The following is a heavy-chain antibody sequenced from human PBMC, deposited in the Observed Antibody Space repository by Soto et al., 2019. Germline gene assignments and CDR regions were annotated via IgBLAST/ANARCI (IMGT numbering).Heavy chain of an antibody. Sequence: GGSLRLSCGASGFTFSSYSMNWFRQAPGKGLEWLSYISPSSSTIYYADSVKGRFTISRDNAKNSLFLHVTSLGDEDTAVYYCARDSDSLNDYWGQGTLVTVSS. CDR2: ISPSSSTI. CDR1: GFTFSSYS. V-gene: IGHV3-48*02. D-gene: IGHD3-22*01. J-gene: IGHJ4*02. CDR3: ARDSDSLNDY.